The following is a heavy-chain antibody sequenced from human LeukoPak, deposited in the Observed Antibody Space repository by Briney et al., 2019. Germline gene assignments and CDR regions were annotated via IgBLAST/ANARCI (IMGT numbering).Heavy chain of an antibody. CDR2: IIPIFGTA. CDR1: GGTFSSYA. D-gene: IGHD3-9*01. Sequence: SVTASCKASGGTFSSYAISWVRQAPGQGLEWMGGIIPIFGTANYAQKFQGRVTITADESTSTAYMELSSLRSEDTAVYYCARDGLRYFDWPNNWFDPWGQGTLVTVSS. J-gene: IGHJ5*02. CDR3: ARDGLRYFDWPNNWFDP. V-gene: IGHV1-69*13.